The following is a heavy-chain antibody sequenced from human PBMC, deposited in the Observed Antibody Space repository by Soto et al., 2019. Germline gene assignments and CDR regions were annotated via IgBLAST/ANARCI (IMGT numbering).Heavy chain of an antibody. Sequence: ASVKVSCKASGYTFTSYGISWVRQAPGQGREWMGWISAYNGNTNYAQKLQGRVTMTTDTSTSTAYMELRSLRSDDTAVYYCARDQWIAVAGTNWFDPWGQGTLVTVSS. J-gene: IGHJ5*02. CDR3: ARDQWIAVAGTNWFDP. CDR2: ISAYNGNT. CDR1: GYTFTSYG. V-gene: IGHV1-18*01. D-gene: IGHD6-19*01.